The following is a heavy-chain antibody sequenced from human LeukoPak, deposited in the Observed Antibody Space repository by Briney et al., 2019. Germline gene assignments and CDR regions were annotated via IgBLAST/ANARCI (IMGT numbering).Heavy chain of an antibody. CDR1: GGSISHYH. Sequence: WETLSLTCTVSGGSISHYHWRWVRQPPGKGLEWIGYISDSGTTNYNPSLMSRVTISVDSTNNQTSLRPRTEPAADAAVYYCATATAVTVAIFNYWGQGTLVTVSS. J-gene: IGHJ4*02. D-gene: IGHD4-23*01. CDR3: ATATAVTVAIFNY. V-gene: IGHV4-59*01. CDR2: ISDSGTT.